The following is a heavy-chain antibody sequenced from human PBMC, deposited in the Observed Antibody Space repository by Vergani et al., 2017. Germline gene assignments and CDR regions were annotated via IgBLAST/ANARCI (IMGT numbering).Heavy chain of an antibody. D-gene: IGHD6-25*01. CDR2: IYYSGST. CDR3: ARASPSVLSRLAVSYYFDY. V-gene: IGHV4-31*03. CDR1: GGSISSGGYY. J-gene: IGHJ4*02. Sequence: QVQLQESGPGLVKPSQTLSLTCTVSGGSISSGGYYWSWIRQHPGKGLEWIGYIYYSGSTYYNPSLKSRVTISVDTSKNQFSLKLSSVTAVDTAVYYCARASPSVLSRLAVSYYFDYWGQGTLVTVSS.